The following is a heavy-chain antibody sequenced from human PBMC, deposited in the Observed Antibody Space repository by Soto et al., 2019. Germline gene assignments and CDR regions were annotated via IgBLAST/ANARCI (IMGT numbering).Heavy chain of an antibody. D-gene: IGHD3-3*01. J-gene: IGHJ4*02. CDR1: GFSLSNARMG. V-gene: IGHV2-26*01. CDR2: IFSNDEK. CDR3: ARIGALEMATTLFDY. Sequence: SGPTLVNPTETLTLTCTVSGFSLSNARMGVSWIRQPPGKALEWLAHIFSNDEKSYSTSLKSRLTISKDTSKSQVVLTMTNMDPVDTATYYCARIGALEMATTLFDYWGQGTLDTVSS.